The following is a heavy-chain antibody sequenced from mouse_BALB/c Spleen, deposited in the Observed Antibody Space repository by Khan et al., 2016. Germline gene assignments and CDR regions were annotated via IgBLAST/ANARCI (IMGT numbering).Heavy chain of an antibody. Sequence: QVQLKQSGPSLVQPSQSLSITCTVSGFLLTSYGVHWVRQSPGKGLEWLGVIWRGGSTDYNAAFMSRLSITKDKSKSQVFFKMNSLQADDTAIYFCGKEGGNWYFDVWGAGTTGTVSS. CDR2: IWRGGST. CDR3: GKEGGNWYFDV. CDR1: GFLLTSYG. V-gene: IGHV2-5-1*01. J-gene: IGHJ1*01.